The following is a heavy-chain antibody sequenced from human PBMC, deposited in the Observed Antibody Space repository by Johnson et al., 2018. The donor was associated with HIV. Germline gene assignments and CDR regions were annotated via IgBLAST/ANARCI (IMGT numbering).Heavy chain of an antibody. V-gene: IGHV3-30*02. CDR2: IRYDGSNK. J-gene: IGHJ3*02. Sequence: QVQLVESGGGVVQPGGSLRLSCAGSGFTFSSYGMHWVRQAPGKGLEWVSFIRYDGSNKYYADSVKGRFTISRDNSKNTLYLQMNSLRAEDTAVYYCAKSTWELRHLDAFDIWGQGTMVTVSS. D-gene: IGHD1-26*01. CDR1: GFTFSSYG. CDR3: AKSTWELRHLDAFDI.